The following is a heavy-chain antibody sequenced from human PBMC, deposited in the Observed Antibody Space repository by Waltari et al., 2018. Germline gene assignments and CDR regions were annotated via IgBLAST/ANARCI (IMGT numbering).Heavy chain of an antibody. Sequence: QVQLVQSGAEVKKSGASVKVSCKASGYTFTGYYMHWVRQAPGQGLEWMGWINPNSGGTNYAQKFQGRVTMTRDTSISTAYMELSRLRSDDTVVYYCARVRAYYYDSSGYGMVDYWGQGTLVTVSS. CDR3: ARVRAYYYDSSGYGMVDY. D-gene: IGHD3-22*01. CDR2: INPNSGGT. CDR1: GYTFTGYY. V-gene: IGHV1-2*02. J-gene: IGHJ4*02.